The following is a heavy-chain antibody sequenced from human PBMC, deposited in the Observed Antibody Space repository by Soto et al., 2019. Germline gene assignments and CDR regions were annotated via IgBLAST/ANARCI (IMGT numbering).Heavy chain of an antibody. V-gene: IGHV3-30*18. CDR3: EKPGSSSSLRRLDY. CDR1: GFTFSSYG. D-gene: IGHD6-6*01. Sequence: GGSLRLSCAASGFTFSSYGMHWVRQAPGKGLEWVAVISYDGSNKYYADSVKGRFTISRDNSKNTLYLQMNSLRAEDTAVYYCEKPGSSSSLRRLDYWGQGTLVTGS. J-gene: IGHJ4*02. CDR2: ISYDGSNK.